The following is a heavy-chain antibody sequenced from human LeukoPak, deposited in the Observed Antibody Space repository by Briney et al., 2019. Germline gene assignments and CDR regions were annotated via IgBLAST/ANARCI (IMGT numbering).Heavy chain of an antibody. CDR1: GYTFTSYY. Sequence: ASVKVSCKASGYTFTSYYMHWVRQAPGQGLEWMGIINPSGGSTGYAQKFQGRVTMTRDTSTSTVYMELSSLRSEDTAVYYCASGYCSGGSCGTYFDYWGQGTLVTVSS. J-gene: IGHJ4*02. D-gene: IGHD2-15*01. V-gene: IGHV1-46*01. CDR3: ASGYCSGGSCGTYFDY. CDR2: INPSGGST.